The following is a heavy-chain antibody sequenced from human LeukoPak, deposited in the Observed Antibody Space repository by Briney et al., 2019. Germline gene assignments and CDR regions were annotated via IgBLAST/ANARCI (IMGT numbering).Heavy chain of an antibody. CDR1: GGTFSSYA. CDR2: IIPIFGTA. J-gene: IGHJ4*02. Sequence: SVKVSCKAPGGTFSSYAISWARQAPGQGLEWMGGIIPIFGTANYAQKFQGRVTITADESTSTAYMELSSLRSEDTAVYYCARGGYSGSYYAQFDYWGQGTLVTVSS. D-gene: IGHD1-26*01. V-gene: IGHV1-69*13. CDR3: ARGGYSGSYYAQFDY.